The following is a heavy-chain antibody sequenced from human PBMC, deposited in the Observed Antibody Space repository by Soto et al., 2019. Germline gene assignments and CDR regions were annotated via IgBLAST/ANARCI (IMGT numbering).Heavy chain of an antibody. CDR3: ARESEDLTSNFDY. CDR2: ISSTTNYI. Sequence: GGSLRLSCAASGFTFTRCSMNWVRQAPGKGLEWVSSISSTTNYIYYGDSMKGRFTISRDNAKNSLYLEMNSLRAEDTAVYYCARESEDLTSNFDYWGQGTRVTVSS. J-gene: IGHJ4*02. V-gene: IGHV3-21*06. CDR1: GFTFTRCS.